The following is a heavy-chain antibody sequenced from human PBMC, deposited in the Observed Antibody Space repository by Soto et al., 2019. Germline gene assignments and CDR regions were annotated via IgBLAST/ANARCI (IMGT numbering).Heavy chain of an antibody. V-gene: IGHV2-26*01. J-gene: IGHJ5*02. CDR2: IDSSGEK. D-gene: IGHD6-19*01. CDR3: ARRHLAVAVSPWFDP. Sequence: QVTLKESGPVLVKPTETLTLRCTVSGLSITDSEMGVSWIRQPPGQPLEWLAHIDSSGEKSYRTFLKSRLAISKDHSKSQIVLTMTNMDPADTATYYCARRHLAVAVSPWFDPWGQGIPGTVSS. CDR1: GLSITDSEMG.